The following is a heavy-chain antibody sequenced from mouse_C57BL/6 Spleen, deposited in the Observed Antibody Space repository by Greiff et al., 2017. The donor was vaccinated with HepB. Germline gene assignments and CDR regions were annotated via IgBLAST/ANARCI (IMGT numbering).Heavy chain of an antibody. CDR2: IDPEDGET. D-gene: IGHD1-1*01. CDR1: GFNIKDYY. CDR3: ATFYGSSFYFDY. Sequence: EVKLVESGAELVKPGASVKLSCTASGFNIKDYYMHWVKQRTEQGLEWIGRIDPEDGETKYAPKFQGKATITADTSSNTAYLQLSSLTSEDTAVYYCATFYGSSFYFDYWGQGTTLTVSS. V-gene: IGHV14-2*01. J-gene: IGHJ2*01.